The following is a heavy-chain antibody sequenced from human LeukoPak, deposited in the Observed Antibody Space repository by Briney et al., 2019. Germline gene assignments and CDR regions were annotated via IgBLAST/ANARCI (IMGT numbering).Heavy chain of an antibody. CDR1: GGSISSSSYY. D-gene: IGHD5-24*01. Sequence: SETLSLTCTVSGGSISSSSYYWGWIRQPPGKGLEWIGEINHSGSTNYNPSLKSRVTISVDTSKNQFSLKLSSVTAADTAVYYCAIQNPKDGYNSFWGQGTLVTVSS. V-gene: IGHV4-39*01. CDR3: AIQNPKDGYNSF. J-gene: IGHJ4*02. CDR2: INHSGST.